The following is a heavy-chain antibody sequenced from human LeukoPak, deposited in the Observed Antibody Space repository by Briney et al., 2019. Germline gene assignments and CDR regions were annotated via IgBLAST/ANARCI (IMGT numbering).Heavy chain of an antibody. CDR1: GGSISSSSYY. CDR3: AREGAVAGTPDY. D-gene: IGHD6-19*01. Sequence: SETLSLTCTVSGGSISSSSYYWGWIRQPPGKGLEWIGSIYYSGSTYYNPSLKSRVTISVDTSKNQFSLKLSSVTAADTAVYYCAREGAVAGTPDYWGQGTLVTVSS. CDR2: IYYSGST. J-gene: IGHJ4*02. V-gene: IGHV4-39*02.